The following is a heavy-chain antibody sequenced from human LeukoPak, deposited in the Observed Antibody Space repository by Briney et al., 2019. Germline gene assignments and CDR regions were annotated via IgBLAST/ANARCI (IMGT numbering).Heavy chain of an antibody. CDR2: ISSSSWI. CDR3: ARVRITMIVGDAFDI. Sequence: GGSLRLSCAASEFSFSSYSMNWVRQAPGKGLEWVSSISSSSWIFYADSVKGRFTISRDNSKNTLYLQMNSLRAEDTAVYYCARVRITMIVGDAFDIWGQGTMVTVSS. J-gene: IGHJ3*02. CDR1: EFSFSSYS. D-gene: IGHD3-22*01. V-gene: IGHV3-21*01.